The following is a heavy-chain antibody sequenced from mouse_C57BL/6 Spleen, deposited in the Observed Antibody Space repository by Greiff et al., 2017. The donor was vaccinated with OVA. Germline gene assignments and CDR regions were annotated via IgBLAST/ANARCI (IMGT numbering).Heavy chain of an antibody. CDR2: IDPENGDT. V-gene: IGHV14-4*01. CDR1: GFNIKDDY. J-gene: IGHJ2*01. D-gene: IGHD1-1*01. Sequence: VQLKESGAELVRPGASVKLSCTASGFNIKDDYMHWVKQRPEQGLEWIGWIDPENGDTEYASKFQGKATITADTSSNTAYLQLSSLTSEDTAVYYCTRYGSSSLFDYWGQGTTLTVSS. CDR3: TRYGSSSLFDY.